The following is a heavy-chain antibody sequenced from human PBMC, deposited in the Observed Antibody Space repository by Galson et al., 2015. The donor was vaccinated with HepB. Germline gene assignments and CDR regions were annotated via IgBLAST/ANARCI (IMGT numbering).Heavy chain of an antibody. CDR2: ISRDSVYI. Sequence: SLRLSCAASAFTFTNYNLNWVRQAPGKGLEWVSSISRDSVYISYADSVKGRFAISRDNAKMSFYLQMNTLRVEDTAIYYCATDAAAAGDFDHWGPGTLVTVSS. J-gene: IGHJ4*02. V-gene: IGHV3-21*01. CDR1: AFTFTNYN. CDR3: ATDAAAAGDFDH. D-gene: IGHD6-13*01.